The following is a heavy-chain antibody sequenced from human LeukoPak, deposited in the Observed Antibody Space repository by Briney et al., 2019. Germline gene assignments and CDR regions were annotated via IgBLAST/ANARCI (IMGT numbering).Heavy chain of an antibody. J-gene: IGHJ3*01. V-gene: IGHV4-61*02. Sequence: PSETLSLTCTVSGGSITSGTYYWSWLRQPAGKGLEWIGRIYTSGSTNYSPSLKSRVTISLDTSKNQFSLKLSSVTAADTAVYYCARDNIVVVLGYSHAAFDVWGQGTMVTVSS. CDR3: ARDNIVVVLGYSHAAFDV. CDR1: GGSITSGTYY. CDR2: IYTSGST. D-gene: IGHD2-2*01.